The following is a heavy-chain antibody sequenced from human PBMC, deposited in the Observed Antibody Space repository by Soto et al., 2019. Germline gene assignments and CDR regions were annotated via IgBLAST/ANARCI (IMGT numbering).Heavy chain of an antibody. Sequence: SETLSLTCTFSGGPISSSSYYWGWIRQPPGKGLEWIGSIYYSGSTYYNPSLKSRVTISVDTSKNQFSLKLSSVTAADTAVYYCARHRSHELSVGPVDYWGQGTLVTVSS. CDR1: GGPISSSSYY. CDR2: IYYSGST. CDR3: ARHRSHELSVGPVDY. D-gene: IGHD1-26*01. V-gene: IGHV4-39*01. J-gene: IGHJ4*02.